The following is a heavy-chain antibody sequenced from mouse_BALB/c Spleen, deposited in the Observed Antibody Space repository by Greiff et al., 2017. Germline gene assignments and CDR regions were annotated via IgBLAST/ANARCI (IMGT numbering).Heavy chain of an antibody. V-gene: IGHV1-69*02. J-gene: IGHJ4*01. D-gene: IGHD1-1*02. CDR1: GYTFTSYW. Sequence: QVQLQQPGAELVKPGAPVKLSCKASGYTFTSYWMNWVKQRPGRGLEWIGRIDPSDSETHYNQKFKDKATLTVDKSSSTAYIQLSSLTSEDSAVYYCARRGSFYAMDYWGQGTSVTVSS. CDR3: ARRGSFYAMDY. CDR2: IDPSDSET.